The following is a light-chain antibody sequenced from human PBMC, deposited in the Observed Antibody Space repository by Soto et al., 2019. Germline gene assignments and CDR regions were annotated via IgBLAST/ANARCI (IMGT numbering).Light chain of an antibody. CDR3: QQYGSSPRT. J-gene: IGKJ2*01. CDR1: QSVRSNH. Sequence: ESGLRQSPGTVSLSPGERATLSCRASQSVRSNHLAWYQQKPGQAPRLLIYDASSRATGIPDRFSGSGSGTDFTLTISRLEPEDFAVYYCQQYGSSPRTFGRGTKLEI. V-gene: IGKV3-20*01. CDR2: DAS.